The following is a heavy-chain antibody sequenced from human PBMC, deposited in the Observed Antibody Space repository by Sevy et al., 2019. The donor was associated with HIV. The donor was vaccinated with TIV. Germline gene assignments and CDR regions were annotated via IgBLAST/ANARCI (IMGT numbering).Heavy chain of an antibody. CDR3: TTDFAPHYDFWSGYYNPRYYGMDV. CDR2: IKSKTDGGTT. CDR1: GFTFSNAW. V-gene: IGHV3-15*01. Sequence: GGSLRLSCAASGFTFSNAWMSWVRQAPGKGLEWVGRIKSKTDGGTTDYAAPVKGRFTISRDDSKNTLYLQMNSLKTEDTAVYYCTTDFAPHYDFWSGYYNPRYYGMDVWGHGTTVTVSS. J-gene: IGHJ6*02. D-gene: IGHD3-3*01.